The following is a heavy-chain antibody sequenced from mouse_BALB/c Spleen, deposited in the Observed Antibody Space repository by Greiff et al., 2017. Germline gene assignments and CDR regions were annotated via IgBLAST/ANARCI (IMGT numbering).Heavy chain of an antibody. Sequence: EVQLVESGGGLVKPGGSLKLSCAASGFTFSSYAMSWVRQTPEKRLEWVASISSGGSTYYPDSVKGRFTISRDNARNILYLQMSSLRSEDTAMYYCARGIYDGYYPYYYAMDYWGQGTSVTVSS. CDR1: GFTFSSYA. D-gene: IGHD2-3*01. J-gene: IGHJ4*01. CDR2: ISSGGST. CDR3: ARGIYDGYYPYYYAMDY. V-gene: IGHV5-6-5*01.